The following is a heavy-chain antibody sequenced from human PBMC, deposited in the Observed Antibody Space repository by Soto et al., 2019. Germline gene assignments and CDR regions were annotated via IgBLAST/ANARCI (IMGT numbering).Heavy chain of an antibody. V-gene: IGHV3-30-3*01. CDR1: GFTFNNYV. Sequence: QVQLVESGGDVVQPGRSLRLSCAVSGFTFNNYVIHWVRQAPGKGLEWVAVTASDGNKIYADSVKDRFTISRDSPNNKVNLEMNSLRSEDTGVYYCAREDESGGYAGTFRHWGQGTLVTVST. CDR3: AREDESGGYAGTFRH. J-gene: IGHJ1*01. D-gene: IGHD3-16*01. CDR2: TASDGNK.